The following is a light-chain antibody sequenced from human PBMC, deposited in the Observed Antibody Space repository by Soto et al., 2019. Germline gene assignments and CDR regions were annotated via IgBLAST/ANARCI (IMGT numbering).Light chain of an antibody. CDR3: LSYTTSNTQV. J-gene: IGLJ1*01. CDR2: DVT. V-gene: IGLV2-14*01. CDR1: RSYVGRYNY. Sequence: QSVLTQPASVSGSPGRSITIPSPGPRSYVGRYNYVSWYQQQPGQAPKLMLYDVTNRPSGASDRFSGSKSGNTASLTISGLQAEDEADYYCLSYTTSNTQVFGTGTKVTVL.